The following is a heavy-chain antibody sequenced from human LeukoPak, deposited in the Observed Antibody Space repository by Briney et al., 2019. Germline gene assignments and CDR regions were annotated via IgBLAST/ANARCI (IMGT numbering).Heavy chain of an antibody. CDR1: GFTFSSYG. J-gene: IGHJ4*02. Sequence: GGSLRLSCAASGFTFSSYGMHWVRQAPGKGLEWVAFIRYDGSNKNYAESVKGRFTISRDNSKNTLYLQMNSLRAEDTAVYYCASPNIPTTRTTYYFDYWGQGTLVTVSS. D-gene: IGHD1-7*01. CDR2: IRYDGSNK. CDR3: ASPNIPTTRTTYYFDY. V-gene: IGHV3-30*02.